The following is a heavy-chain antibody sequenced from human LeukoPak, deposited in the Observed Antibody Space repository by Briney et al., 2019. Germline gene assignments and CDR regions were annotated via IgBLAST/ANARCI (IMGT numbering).Heavy chain of an antibody. Sequence: GSSVKVSCKASGYTFTSYAMNWVRQAPGQGLEWMGWINTNTGNPTYAQGFTGRFVFSLDTSVSTAYLQISSLKAEDTAVYYCARDGAGLGFLEWLGGPHPPSHFDYWGQGTLVTVSS. CDR3: ARDGAGLGFLEWLGGPHPPSHFDY. J-gene: IGHJ4*02. CDR1: GYTFTSYA. V-gene: IGHV7-4-1*02. D-gene: IGHD3-3*01. CDR2: INTNTGNP.